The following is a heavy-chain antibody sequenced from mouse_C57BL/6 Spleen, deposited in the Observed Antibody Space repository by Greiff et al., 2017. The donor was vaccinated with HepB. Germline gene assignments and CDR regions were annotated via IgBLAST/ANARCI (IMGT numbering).Heavy chain of an antibody. D-gene: IGHD1-1*01. CDR1: GYTFTSYW. V-gene: IGHV1-5*01. CDR3: TRSGELLRLFAY. CDR2: IFPGNSDT. J-gene: IGHJ3*01. Sequence: VQLQQSGTVLARPGASVKMSCKTSGYTFTSYWMHWVKRRPGQGLEWIGAIFPGNSDTSYNQKFKGKAKLTAVTSASTSYMELSSLTKEDSAVYYCTRSGELLRLFAYWGQGTLVTVSA.